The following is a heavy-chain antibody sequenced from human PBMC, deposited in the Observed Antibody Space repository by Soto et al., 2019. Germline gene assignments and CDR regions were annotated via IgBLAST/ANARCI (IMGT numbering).Heavy chain of an antibody. CDR3: ARGGATIFGVIDS. V-gene: IGHV1-46*01. CDR2: FLASGGNT. D-gene: IGHD3-3*02. Sequence: ASVKVSCKASGYSLFSYYIHWVRQAPGQGLEWMGRFLASGGNTDYAQRFRGRVSKTRDTSTTNTVSLELTSLTSDDTAVYYCARGGATIFGVIDSWGQGTRVTVSS. J-gene: IGHJ4*02. CDR1: GYSLFSYY.